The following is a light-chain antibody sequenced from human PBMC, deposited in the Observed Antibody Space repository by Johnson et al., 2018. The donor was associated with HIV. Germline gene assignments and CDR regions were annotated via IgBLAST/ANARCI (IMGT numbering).Light chain of an antibody. CDR1: RSNIGNNY. J-gene: IGLJ1*01. CDR3: GTWDSSLSALYV. CDR2: ENN. Sequence: QSILTQPPSVSAAPGQKVTISCSGSRSNIGNNYVSWYQHLPGTAPKLLIYENNKRPSGIPDRFSGSKSGTSATLGITGLQTGDEADYYCGTWDSSLSALYVFGTGTKVTVL. V-gene: IGLV1-51*02.